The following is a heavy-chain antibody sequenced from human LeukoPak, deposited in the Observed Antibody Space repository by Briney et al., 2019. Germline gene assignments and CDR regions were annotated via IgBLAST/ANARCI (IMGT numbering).Heavy chain of an antibody. D-gene: IGHD1-26*01. CDR3: ARPLGATGGNWFDP. J-gene: IGHJ5*02. CDR1: GGSISSYY. CDR2: IYYSGST. V-gene: IGHV4-59*08. Sequence: PSETLSLTCTVSGGSISSYYWSWIRQPPGKGLEWIGYIYYSGSTNYNPSLKSRVTISVDTSKNQFSLKLSSVTAADTAVYYCARPLGATGGNWFDPWGQGTLVTASS.